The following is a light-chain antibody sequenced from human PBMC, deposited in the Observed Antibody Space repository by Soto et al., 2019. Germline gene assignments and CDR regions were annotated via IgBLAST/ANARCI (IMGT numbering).Light chain of an antibody. V-gene: IGLV1-44*01. J-gene: IGLJ1*01. CDR1: SSNIGSNT. CDR2: NNN. CDR3: AAWDDSLIGYV. Sequence: QSVLTQPPSTSETPGQRVTISCSGSSSNIGSNTVSWCQQLPGTAPKPLIYNNNQRPSGVPDRFSGSKSGTSASLAISGLQSEDEADYYCAAWDDSLIGYVFGTGTKLTVL.